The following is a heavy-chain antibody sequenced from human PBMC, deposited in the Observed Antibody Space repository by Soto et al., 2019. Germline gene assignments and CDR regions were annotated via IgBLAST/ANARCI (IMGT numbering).Heavy chain of an antibody. CDR3: ARERTRWLHPLAY. V-gene: IGHV3-33*01. J-gene: IGHJ4*02. CDR1: GFTFSSYG. Sequence: QVQLVESGGGVVQPGRSLRLSCAASGFTFSSYGMHWVRQAPGKGLEWGAVIWDDGSNKYYADSVKGRFTISRDNSKNTLYLQMNSLRAEDTAVYYCARERTRWLHPLAYWGQGTLVTVSS. CDR2: IWDDGSNK. D-gene: IGHD5-12*01.